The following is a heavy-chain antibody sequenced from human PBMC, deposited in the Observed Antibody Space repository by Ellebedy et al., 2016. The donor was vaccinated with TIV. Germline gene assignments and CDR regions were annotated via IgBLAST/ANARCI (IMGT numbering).Heavy chain of an antibody. Sequence: AASVKVSCKASGYTFTSYGISWVRQAPGQGLEWMGGIMPILGIANYAQKFQGRVTITADKSTSTAYMELSSLRSEDTAVFDCARGIRGVPFDPWGQGTLVTVSS. CDR1: GYTFTSYG. V-gene: IGHV1-69*10. J-gene: IGHJ5*02. D-gene: IGHD3-10*01. CDR2: IMPILGIA. CDR3: ARGIRGVPFDP.